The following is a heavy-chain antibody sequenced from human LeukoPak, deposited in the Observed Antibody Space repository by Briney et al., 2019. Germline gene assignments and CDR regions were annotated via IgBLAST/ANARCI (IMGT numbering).Heavy chain of an antibody. Sequence: QPGGSLRLSCAASGFTFTDYAMSWVRQVPGKGLEWVSTISSSGHSTYYTDSVKGRFTVSRDNSENTVFLQMDSLRAEDTAIYNCAKDSSSSGWASTTDYWGQGTLVTVSS. J-gene: IGHJ4*02. CDR1: GFTFTDYA. CDR3: AKDSSSSGWASTTDY. CDR2: ISSSGHST. D-gene: IGHD6-19*01. V-gene: IGHV3-23*01.